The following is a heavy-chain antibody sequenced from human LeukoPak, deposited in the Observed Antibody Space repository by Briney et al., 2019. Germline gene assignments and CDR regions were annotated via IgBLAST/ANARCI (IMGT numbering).Heavy chain of an antibody. CDR2: IYYSGST. D-gene: IGHD3-22*01. V-gene: IGHV4-39*01. CDR3: ARYLYYYDSSGGFDP. J-gene: IGHJ5*02. Sequence: PSETLSLTCTVSGGSISSNSYYWGWIRQPPGKGLEWIGSIYYSGSTYYNPSLKSRVTISVDTSKNQFSLKLSSVTAADTAVYYCARYLYYYDSSGGFDPWGQGTLVTVSS. CDR1: GGSISSNSYY.